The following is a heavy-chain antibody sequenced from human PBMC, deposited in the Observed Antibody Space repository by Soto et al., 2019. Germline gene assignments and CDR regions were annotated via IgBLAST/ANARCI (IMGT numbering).Heavy chain of an antibody. CDR1: GFIFSSYW. Sequence: PGVSLRLSCAASGFIFSSYWMHWVRQAPGKGLVWVSRINSDESITNYADSVKGRFTISRDNAKNTLYLQMNSLRVEDTAVYYCERGFYSAYDSFCGYWRLGILVTVSS. CDR2: INSDESIT. D-gene: IGHD5-12*01. V-gene: IGHV3-74*01. CDR3: ERGFYSAYDSFCGY. J-gene: IGHJ4*02.